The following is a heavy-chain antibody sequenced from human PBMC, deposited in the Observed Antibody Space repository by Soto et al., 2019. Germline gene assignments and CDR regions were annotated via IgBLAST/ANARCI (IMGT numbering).Heavy chain of an antibody. CDR2: MNPNSGNT. V-gene: IGHV1-8*01. Sequence: ASVKVSCKASGYTFTSYDINWVRRATGQGPEWVGWMNPNSGNTGSAQKFQGRVTVTRNISISTAYMELSSLTSEDTAVYYCARGRPDSSSWYWGFDYWGRGTLVTVSS. D-gene: IGHD6-13*01. J-gene: IGHJ4*02. CDR1: GYTFTSYD. CDR3: ARGRPDSSSWYWGFDY.